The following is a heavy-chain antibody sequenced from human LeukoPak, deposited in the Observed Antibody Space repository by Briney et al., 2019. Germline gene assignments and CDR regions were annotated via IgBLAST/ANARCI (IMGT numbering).Heavy chain of an antibody. J-gene: IGHJ3*02. CDR3: ARRPYITMIVVVITRARREHAFDI. Sequence: PSETLSLTCTISDYSINSGYYWDWIRQPPGKGLEWIGSIYHSGSTYYNPSLKSRVTISVDTSKNQFSLKLSSVTAADTAVYYCARRPYITMIVVVITRARREHAFDIWGQGTMVTVSS. CDR1: DYSINSGYY. V-gene: IGHV4-38-2*02. CDR2: IYHSGST. D-gene: IGHD3-22*01.